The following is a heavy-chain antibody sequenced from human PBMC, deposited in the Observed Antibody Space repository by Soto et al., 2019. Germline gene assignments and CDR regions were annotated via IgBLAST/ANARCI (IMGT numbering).Heavy chain of an antibody. CDR1: GGSFSGYY. CDR3: ARGSGEWLFGHYYYYGMDV. J-gene: IGHJ6*01. V-gene: IGHV4-34*01. Sequence: SETLSLTCAVYGGSFSGYYWSWIRQPPGKGLEWIGEINHSGSTNYNPSLKSRVTISVDTSKNQFSLKLSSVTAADTAVYYCARGSGEWLFGHYYYYGMDVWG. CDR2: INHSGST. D-gene: IGHD3-3*01.